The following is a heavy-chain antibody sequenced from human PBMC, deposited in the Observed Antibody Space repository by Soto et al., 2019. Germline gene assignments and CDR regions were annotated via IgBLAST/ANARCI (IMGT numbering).Heavy chain of an antibody. CDR2: ISKSDYT. V-gene: IGHV3-21*01. Sequence: LRLSCTVSGFAFNNYGINWVRQAPGKGLEWVSSISKSDYTYYSDSVKGRFTISRDNAKNSVSLQMNTLRVEDTAVYYCAREDSIIIPDVSDFWGQGTLVTVSA. D-gene: IGHD3-22*01. CDR1: GFAFNNYG. CDR3: AREDSIIIPDVSDF. J-gene: IGHJ4*02.